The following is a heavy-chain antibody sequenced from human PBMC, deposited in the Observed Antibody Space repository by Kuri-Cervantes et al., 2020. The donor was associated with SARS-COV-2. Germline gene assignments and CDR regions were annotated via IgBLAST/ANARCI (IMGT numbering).Heavy chain of an antibody. CDR2: ISSSSSTI. CDR3: TTDRGLLGTSYYYYYYMDV. V-gene: IGHV3-48*01. CDR1: GFTFSSYS. D-gene: IGHD1-1*01. Sequence: GESLKISCAAPGFTFSSYSMNWVRQAPGKGLEWVSYISSSSSTIYYADSVKGRFTISRDNAKNSLYLQMNSLRAEDTAVYYCTTDRGLLGTSYYYYYYMDVWGKGTTVTVSS. J-gene: IGHJ6*03.